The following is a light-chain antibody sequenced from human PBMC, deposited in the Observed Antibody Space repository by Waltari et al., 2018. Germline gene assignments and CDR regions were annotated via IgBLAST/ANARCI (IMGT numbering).Light chain of an antibody. V-gene: IGKV1-17*01. J-gene: IGKJ4*01. CDR3: QQRNTYPLT. CDR1: QGISNA. Sequence: DIQMTQSPSSLSASVGDKVTITCPPSQGISNALAWYQQTPEKAPKLLIYAASSLQSGVPARVGGSGCGTDFTLTISSLQPEDFAVYYCQQRNTYPLTFGGGTKVEIK. CDR2: AAS.